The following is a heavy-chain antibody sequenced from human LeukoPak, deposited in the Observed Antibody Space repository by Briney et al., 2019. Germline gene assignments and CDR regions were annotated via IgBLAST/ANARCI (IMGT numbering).Heavy chain of an antibody. Sequence: ASVKVSCKASGYTFTGYYMHWVRQAPGQGLEWMGRINPNSGGTNYAQKFQGRVTMTRDTSISTAYMELSRLRSDDTAVYYCARYKYSSSFIDYWGQGTLVTVSS. J-gene: IGHJ4*02. CDR1: GYTFTGYY. CDR3: ARYKYSSSFIDY. CDR2: INPNSGGT. V-gene: IGHV1-2*06. D-gene: IGHD6-19*01.